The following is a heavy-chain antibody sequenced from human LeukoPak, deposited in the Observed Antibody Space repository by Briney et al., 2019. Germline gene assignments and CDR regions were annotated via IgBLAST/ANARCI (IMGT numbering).Heavy chain of an antibody. CDR1: GYNFIKYG. CDR3: ARDWGETQVVTDS. CDR2: TNPYNGNT. D-gene: IGHD3-16*01. V-gene: IGHV1-18*01. Sequence: ASVRVSCKASGYNFIKYGISWVRQAPGQGLEWMGRTNPYNGNTNYAQKLQGRVTVSTDTTTSTAYMDLKNLISDDTAVYFCARDWGETQVVTDSWGQGTLITVSS. J-gene: IGHJ4*02.